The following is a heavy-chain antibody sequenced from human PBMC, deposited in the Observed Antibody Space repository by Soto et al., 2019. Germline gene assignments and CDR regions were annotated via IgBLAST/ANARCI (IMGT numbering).Heavy chain of an antibody. J-gene: IGHJ5*02. V-gene: IGHV1-69*04. D-gene: IGHD3-10*01. CDR2: IIPILGIA. CDR3: AKDRSTYYLVPPFDP. CDR1: GGTFSSYT. Sequence: SVKVSCKASGGTFSSYTISWVRQAPGQGLEWMGRIIPILGIANYAQKFQGRVTITADKSTSTAYMELSSLRSEDTAVYYCAKDRSTYYLVPPFDPWGQGTLVTVSS.